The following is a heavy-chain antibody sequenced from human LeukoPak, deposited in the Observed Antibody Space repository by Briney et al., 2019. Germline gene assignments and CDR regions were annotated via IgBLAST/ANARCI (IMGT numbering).Heavy chain of an antibody. CDR3: ARDRGSDYYGSGMYGWFDP. D-gene: IGHD3-10*01. CDR1: GGTFSSYA. V-gene: IGHV1-69*06. J-gene: IGHJ5*02. Sequence: ASVKVSCKASGGTFSSYAISWVRQAPGQGLEWMGGIIPIFGTANYAQKFQGRVTITADKSTSTAYMELSSLRSEDTAVYYCARDRGSDYYGSGMYGWFDPWGQGTLVTVSS. CDR2: IIPIFGTA.